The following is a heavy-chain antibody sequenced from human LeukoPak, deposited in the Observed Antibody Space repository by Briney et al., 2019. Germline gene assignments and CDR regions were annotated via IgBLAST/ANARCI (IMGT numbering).Heavy chain of an antibody. CDR2: INPNSGGT. J-gene: IGHJ6*03. CDR1: GYTFTGYY. CDR3: ARAFRYYYDSSGYYDYYYYMDV. V-gene: IGHV1-2*02. Sequence: ASVKVSCKVSGYTFTGYYMHWVRQAPGQGLEWMGWINPNSGGTNYAQKFQGRVTMTRDTSISTAYMELSRLRSDDTAVYYCARAFRYYYDSSGYYDYYYYMDVWGKGTTVTVSS. D-gene: IGHD3-22*01.